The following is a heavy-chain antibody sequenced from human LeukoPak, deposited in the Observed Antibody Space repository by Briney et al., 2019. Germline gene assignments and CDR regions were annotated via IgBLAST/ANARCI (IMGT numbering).Heavy chain of an antibody. J-gene: IGHJ3*02. Sequence: SETLSLTCTVSGGSISSYYWSWIRQPPGKGLEWIGYIYYSGSTNYNPSLKSRVTISVDTSKNQFSLKLSSVTAADTAVYYCAGISRPSFAFDIWGQGTMVTVSS. CDR3: AGISRPSFAFDI. CDR2: IYYSGST. V-gene: IGHV4-59*01. CDR1: GGSISSYY.